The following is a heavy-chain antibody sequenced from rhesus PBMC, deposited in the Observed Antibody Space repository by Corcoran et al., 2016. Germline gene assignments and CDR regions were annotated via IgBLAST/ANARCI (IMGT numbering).Heavy chain of an antibody. CDR2: IYGSSTST. V-gene: IGHV4S10*01. J-gene: IGHJ4*01. CDR3: ARGVLVGFLYWLLDY. Sequence: QVQLQESGPGVVKPSETLSLTCAVSGGSISASYRWSWIRQPPGKGLEWIGYIYGSSTSTNYIPSLKSRVTISKDTSKNQFSLKLSSVTAADTAVYYCARGVLVGFLYWLLDYWGQGVLVTVSS. CDR1: GGSISASYR. D-gene: IGHD3-3*01.